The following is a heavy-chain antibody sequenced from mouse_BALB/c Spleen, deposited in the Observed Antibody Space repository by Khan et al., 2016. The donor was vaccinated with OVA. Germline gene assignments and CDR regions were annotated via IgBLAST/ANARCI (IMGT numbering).Heavy chain of an antibody. CDR2: INPDNDGV. J-gene: IGHJ3*01. V-gene: IGHV1S136*01. Sequence: VQLKQSGPDLVKPGASVKMSCKASGYTFTNYVMHWVKQKPGQGLEWIGYINPDNDGVRYNEKFTDKATLTSDKSSSTAYLALSSLTSEDSAVCYCARESSNLDFSFAYWGQGTLVTVSA. CDR1: GYTFTNYV. D-gene: IGHD4-1*01. CDR3: ARESSNLDFSFAY.